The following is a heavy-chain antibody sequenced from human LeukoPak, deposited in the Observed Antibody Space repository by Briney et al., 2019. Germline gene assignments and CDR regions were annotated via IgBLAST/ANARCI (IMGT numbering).Heavy chain of an antibody. V-gene: IGHV4-4*07. CDR1: GGSISNYY. CDR2: MHTSGRT. J-gene: IGHJ6*03. Sequence: SETLSLTCSVSGGSISNYYWNWIRQPAGKGLEWIGRMHTSGRTNYNPSLKSRVTMSVDTSKNQFSLKLSSVTAADTAVYYCAKDFEWFGELVYYMDVWGKGTTVTISS. D-gene: IGHD3-10*01. CDR3: AKDFEWFGELVYYMDV.